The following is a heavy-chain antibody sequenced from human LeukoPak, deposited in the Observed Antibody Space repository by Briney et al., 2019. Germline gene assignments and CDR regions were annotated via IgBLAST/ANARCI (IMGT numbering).Heavy chain of an antibody. Sequence: ASVKVSCKASGGTFSSYAISWVRQAPGQGLEWMGGIIPIFGTANYAQKFQGRVTITADESTSTAYMELSSLRSEDTAVYYCARGASGWWRDFDYWGQGTLVTVSS. J-gene: IGHJ4*02. CDR2: IIPIFGTA. V-gene: IGHV1-69*13. CDR1: GGTFSSYA. D-gene: IGHD6-19*01. CDR3: ARGASGWWRDFDY.